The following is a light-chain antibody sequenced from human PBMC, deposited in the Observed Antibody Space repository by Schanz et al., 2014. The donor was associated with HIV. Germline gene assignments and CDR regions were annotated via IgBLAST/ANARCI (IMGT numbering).Light chain of an antibody. CDR2: AAS. CDR1: QTISNY. V-gene: IGKV1-39*01. CDR3: QQSFTTPYT. J-gene: IGKJ2*01. Sequence: DIQMTQSPSSLSASVGDRVTIPCRTSQTISNYLNWYQQKAGKGPNLLIYAASSLQSGVPSRFSGSGSGTDFTLTISSLHPDDSATYYCQQSFTTPYTFGQGTKLEI.